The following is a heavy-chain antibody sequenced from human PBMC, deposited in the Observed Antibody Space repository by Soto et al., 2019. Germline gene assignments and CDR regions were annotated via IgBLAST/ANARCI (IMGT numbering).Heavy chain of an antibody. CDR3: ARCITIFGVVLYGMDV. Sequence: PSETLSLTCTVSGGSISSYYWSWIRQPPGKGLEWIGYIYYSGSTNYNPSLKSRVTISVDTSKNQFSLKLSSVTAAGTAVYYCARCITIFGVVLYGMDVWGQGTTVTVSS. J-gene: IGHJ6*02. CDR2: IYYSGST. V-gene: IGHV4-59*01. CDR1: GGSISSYY. D-gene: IGHD3-3*01.